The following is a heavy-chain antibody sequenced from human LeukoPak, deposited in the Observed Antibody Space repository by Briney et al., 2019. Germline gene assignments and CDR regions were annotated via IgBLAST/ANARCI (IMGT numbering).Heavy chain of an antibody. J-gene: IGHJ4*02. CDR2: IHYTGAT. Sequence: SETLSLTCAVYGGSITGYYWSWIRQTPGRGLEGVGEIHYTGATSYNPSLKGRATISTDTSKNQCSLRLSSVTAADTAVCYCARGNILTGYCFDFWGQGALVTVSS. CDR3: ARGNILTGYCFDF. CDR1: GGSITGYY. D-gene: IGHD3-9*01. V-gene: IGHV4-34*01.